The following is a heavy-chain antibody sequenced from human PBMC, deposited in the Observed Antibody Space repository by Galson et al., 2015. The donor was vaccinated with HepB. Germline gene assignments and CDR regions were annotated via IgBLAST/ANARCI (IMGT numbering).Heavy chain of an antibody. CDR3: AREYSSRWYSGLGY. V-gene: IGHV4-59*01. CDR1: GGSISNNY. Sequence: SLTCTVSGGSISNNYWSWIRQSPGKGLEWIGYIYYSGNTNYNPSLKSRVTISVHSSNSQFSLKLTSVTAADTAVYYCAREYSSRWYSGLGYWGQGTLVTVSS. CDR2: IYYSGNT. D-gene: IGHD6-13*01. J-gene: IGHJ4*02.